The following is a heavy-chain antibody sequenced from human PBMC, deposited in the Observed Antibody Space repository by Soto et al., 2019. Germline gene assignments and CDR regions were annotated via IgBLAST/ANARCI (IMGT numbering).Heavy chain of an antibody. V-gene: IGHV3-30*18. J-gene: IGHJ6*02. D-gene: IGHD5-12*01. CDR1: GFTFSDYG. CDR2: ISYEGSKT. CDR3: AKDHWAAYSGYAIRTDLDV. Sequence: QVQLVESGGGVVQPGRSLRLSCAASGFTFSDYGIHWVRQAPGKGLEWVAVISYEGSKTYYADSVKGRFNISRDNSKNTLYLQMASLRPEDTAVYYCAKDHWAAYSGYAIRTDLDVWGQGTTVTVSS.